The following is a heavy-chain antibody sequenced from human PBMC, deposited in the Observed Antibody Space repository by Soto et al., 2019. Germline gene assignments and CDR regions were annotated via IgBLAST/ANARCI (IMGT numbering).Heavy chain of an antibody. CDR2: IYYSGST. Sequence: QVQLQESGPGLVKPSKTLSLTCTVSGGSISSGGYYWSWIRQHPGKGLEWIGYIYYSGSTYYNPSLKSRVTISVDTSKNQFSLKLSAVTAADTAVYYCARDISDSSSWYNWFDPWGQGTLVTVSS. V-gene: IGHV4-31*03. J-gene: IGHJ5*02. CDR1: GGSISSGGYY. CDR3: ARDISDSSSWYNWFDP. D-gene: IGHD6-13*01.